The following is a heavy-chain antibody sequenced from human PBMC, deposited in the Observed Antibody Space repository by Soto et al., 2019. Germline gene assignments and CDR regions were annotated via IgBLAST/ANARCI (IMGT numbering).Heavy chain of an antibody. CDR3: AKAINSLSSPSLDY. CDR2: ISGSGGST. Sequence: GGSLRLSCAASGFTFSSYAMSWVRQAPGKGLEWVSAISGSGGSTYYADSVKGRFTISRDNSKNTLYLQMNSLRAEDTAVYYCAKAINSLSSPSLDYWGQGTLVTVSS. CDR1: GFTFSSYA. J-gene: IGHJ4*02. V-gene: IGHV3-23*01. D-gene: IGHD6-13*01.